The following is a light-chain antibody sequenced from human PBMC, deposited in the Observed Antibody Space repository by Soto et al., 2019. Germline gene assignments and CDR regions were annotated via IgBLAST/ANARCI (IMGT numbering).Light chain of an antibody. CDR3: QKYNSYSRLT. CDR2: DAS. CDR1: QSISSW. Sequence: DIQMTQSPSTLSASVGDRVTITCRASQSISSWLAWYQQKPGKAPKLLIYDASSLESGVPSRFSGSGSGTEFTLTVRSLQPDDFATYYCQKYNSYSRLTFGGGPKVEIK. J-gene: IGKJ4*01. V-gene: IGKV1-5*01.